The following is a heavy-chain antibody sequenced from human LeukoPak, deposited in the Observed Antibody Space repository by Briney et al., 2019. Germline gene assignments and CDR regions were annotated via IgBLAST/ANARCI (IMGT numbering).Heavy chain of an antibody. CDR2: IYSSGST. Sequence: TSETLSLTCAVSGASVSGSNYYWGWIRQPPGKGLEWIGNIYSSGSTYYNASLQSRVTISIDTSKNQFSLRLNSVTAADTAMYYCAKSGGYGLIDYWGQGTRVTVSS. D-gene: IGHD1-26*01. CDR3: AKSGGYGLIDY. V-gene: IGHV4-39*01. CDR1: GASVSGSNYY. J-gene: IGHJ4*02.